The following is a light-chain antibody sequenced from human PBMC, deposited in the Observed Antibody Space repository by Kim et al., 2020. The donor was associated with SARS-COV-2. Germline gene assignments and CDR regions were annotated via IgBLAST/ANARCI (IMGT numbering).Light chain of an antibody. CDR1: QVISSTY. Sequence: LSPGDSATRYCRASQVISSTYLAWYQQKPGQPPSLLIYGASSRATGIPDRFSGSGSGTDFTLTISRREPEDVAVYYCQHYGNPLYTFGQGTKLEI. CDR2: GAS. CDR3: QHYGNPLYT. J-gene: IGKJ2*01. V-gene: IGKV3-20*01.